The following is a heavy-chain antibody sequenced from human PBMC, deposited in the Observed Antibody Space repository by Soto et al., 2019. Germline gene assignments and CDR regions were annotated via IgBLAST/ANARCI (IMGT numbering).Heavy chain of an antibody. Sequence: GGSLRLSCAASGFTFDDYAMHWVRQAPGKGLEWDSGISWNSGSIGYADSVKGRFTISRDNAKNSLYLQMNSLRAEDTALYYCAKDMSPYSGSYSALDCYYYYGMDVWGQGTTVTVS. V-gene: IGHV3-9*01. CDR3: AKDMSPYSGSYSALDCYYYYGMDV. J-gene: IGHJ6*02. CDR2: ISWNSGSI. D-gene: IGHD1-26*01. CDR1: GFTFDDYA.